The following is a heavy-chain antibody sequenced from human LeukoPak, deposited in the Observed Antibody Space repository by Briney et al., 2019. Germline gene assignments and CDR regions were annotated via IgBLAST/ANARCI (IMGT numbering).Heavy chain of an antibody. Sequence: GGSLRLSCAASGFTFSTYAMSWVRQAPGKGLEWVSRISGSGEDIYYADSVRGRFTISRDNSKNTLYLQMNSQRAEDTAVYYCAKLGMYSGTSYWGQGTLVTVSP. D-gene: IGHD1-26*01. J-gene: IGHJ4*02. CDR1: GFTFSTYA. CDR3: AKLGMYSGTSY. CDR2: ISGSGEDI. V-gene: IGHV3-23*01.